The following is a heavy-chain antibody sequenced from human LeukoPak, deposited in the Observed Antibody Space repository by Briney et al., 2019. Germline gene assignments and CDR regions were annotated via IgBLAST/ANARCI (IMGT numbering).Heavy chain of an antibody. CDR2: IYPGDSDT. D-gene: IGHD3-16*02. J-gene: IGHJ4*02. CDR3: ARLLVGHKRLGELSSPLDY. Sequence: GESLKISCKGSGYSFTSYWIGWVRQMPGKGLEWMGIIYPGDSDTRYSPSFQGQVTISADKSISTAYLQWSSLKASDTAMYYCARLLVGHKRLGELSSPLDYWGQGTLVTVSS. CDR1: GYSFTSYW. V-gene: IGHV5-51*01.